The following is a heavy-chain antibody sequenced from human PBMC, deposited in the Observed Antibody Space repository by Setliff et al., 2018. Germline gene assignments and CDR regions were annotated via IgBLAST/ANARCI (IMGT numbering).Heavy chain of an antibody. CDR2: IGHTGSI. V-gene: IGHV4-38-2*02. CDR3: ARDLGHGGDSDY. CDR1: GYSISSGYI. J-gene: IGHJ4*02. Sequence: SETLSLTCTVSGYSISSGYIWGWIRQPPGKGLEWVGNIGHTGSINYNPSLKSRLTISRDTSKNQVSPKLNSVTATDTAVYYCARDLGHGGDSDYWGQG. D-gene: IGHD2-21*02.